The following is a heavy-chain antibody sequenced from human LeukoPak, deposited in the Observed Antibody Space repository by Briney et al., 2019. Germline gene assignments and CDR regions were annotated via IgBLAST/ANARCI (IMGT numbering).Heavy chain of an antibody. V-gene: IGHV3-30*18. CDR2: IAANGGSE. D-gene: IGHD6-13*01. J-gene: IGHJ4*02. Sequence: GGSLRLSCAASGFTFTTYGLHWVRQAPGKGLEWVAAIAANGGSEYYADSVKGRFTISRDNSKNTLFLQMNSLRPDDTAVYYCAKRGHYSISWYHYFAYWGQGTLVTVSS. CDR3: AKRGHYSISWYHYFAY. CDR1: GFTFTTYG.